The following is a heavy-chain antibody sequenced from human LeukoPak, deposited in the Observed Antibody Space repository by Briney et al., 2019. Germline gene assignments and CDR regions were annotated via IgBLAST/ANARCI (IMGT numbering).Heavy chain of an antibody. V-gene: IGHV1-8*03. CDR1: GYTFTSYD. CDR3: ARGSHYSGVTDY. CDR2: MNPNSGNT. Sequence: SVKVSCKASGYTFTSYDINWVRQATGQGLEWMGWMNPNSGNTGYAQEFQGRVTITRNTSISTAYMELSSLRSEDTAVYYCARGSHYSGVTDYWGQGTLVTVSS. D-gene: IGHD2-21*01. J-gene: IGHJ4*02.